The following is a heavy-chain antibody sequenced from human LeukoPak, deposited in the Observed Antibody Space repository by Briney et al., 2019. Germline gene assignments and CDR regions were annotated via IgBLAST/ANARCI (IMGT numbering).Heavy chain of an antibody. J-gene: IGHJ4*02. CDR3: ATVLIASGWIAYFDY. V-gene: IGHV1-69*06. D-gene: IGHD6-19*01. Sequence: SVKVSCKASGGTFSSYAISWVRQAPGQGLEWMGGIIPIFGTANYAQKFQGRVTITADKSTSTAYMELSSLRSEDTAVYYCATVLIASGWIAYFDYWGQGTLVTVSS. CDR1: GGTFSSYA. CDR2: IIPIFGTA.